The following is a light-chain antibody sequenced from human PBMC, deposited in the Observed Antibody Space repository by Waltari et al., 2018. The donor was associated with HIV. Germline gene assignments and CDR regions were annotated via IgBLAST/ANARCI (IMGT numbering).Light chain of an antibody. CDR1: QSVLSSSKNKNC. CDR2: WTS. Sequence: DIVMTQSPDSLAVSLGERATLHCKSSQSVLSSSKNKNCLAWYQQKPGQPPKLLIYWTSTRESGVPDRFSGSGSGTDFTLTISSLQAEDVAVYYCQQYYLTPLTFGGGTKVVIK. J-gene: IGKJ4*01. CDR3: QQYYLTPLT. V-gene: IGKV4-1*01.